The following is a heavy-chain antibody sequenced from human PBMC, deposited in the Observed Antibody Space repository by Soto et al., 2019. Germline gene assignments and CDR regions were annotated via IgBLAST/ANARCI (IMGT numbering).Heavy chain of an antibody. Sequence: GASVKVSCKASGGTFSSYAISWVRQAPGQGLEWMGGIIPIFGTANYAQKFQGRVTITADESTSTAYMELSSLRSEDTAVYYCASARLAYYDSSGPYAENFDYWGQGTLVTVSS. D-gene: IGHD3-22*01. V-gene: IGHV1-69*13. CDR3: ASARLAYYDSSGPYAENFDY. CDR1: GGTFSSYA. J-gene: IGHJ4*02. CDR2: IIPIFGTA.